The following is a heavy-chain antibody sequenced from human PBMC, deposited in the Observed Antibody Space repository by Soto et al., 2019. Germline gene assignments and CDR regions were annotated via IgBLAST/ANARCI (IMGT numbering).Heavy chain of an antibody. J-gene: IGHJ6*03. CDR2: INSDGSST. V-gene: IGHV3-74*01. D-gene: IGHD2-2*01. CDR3: ARDLREGDFWDIVVVPAAMILICYYYYYMDV. CDR1: GFTFSSYW. Sequence: GGSLRLSCAASGFTFSSYWMHWVRQAPGKGLVWVSRINSDGSSTSYADSVKGRFTISRDNAKNTLYLQMNSLRAEDTAVYYCARDLREGDFWDIVVVPAAMILICYYYYYMDVWGKGTTVTVSS.